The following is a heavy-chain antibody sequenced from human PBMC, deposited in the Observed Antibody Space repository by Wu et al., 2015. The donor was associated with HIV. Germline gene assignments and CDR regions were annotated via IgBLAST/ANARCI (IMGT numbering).Heavy chain of an antibody. Sequence: QVQLVQSGAEVKKPGSSVKVSCKTSGGTFGNYVISWVRQAPGQGLEWMGGIIPMSPTANYAKNFQDRITITKDAPTTTVYMKMSSLRSEDTAIYYCAAGSGYYYENDGSYFGGFEIWGHGTVVTVSS. D-gene: IGHD3-22*01. V-gene: IGHV1-69*05. CDR3: AAGSGYYYENDGSYFGGFEI. CDR2: IIPMSPTA. J-gene: IGHJ3*02. CDR1: GGTFGNYV.